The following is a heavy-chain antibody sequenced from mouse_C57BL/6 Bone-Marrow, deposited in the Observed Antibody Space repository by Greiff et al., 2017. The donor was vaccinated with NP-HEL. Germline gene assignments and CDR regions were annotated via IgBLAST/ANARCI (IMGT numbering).Heavy chain of an antibody. CDR1: GYTFTSYW. V-gene: IGHV1-50*01. CDR2: IDPSDSYT. J-gene: IGHJ4*01. D-gene: IGHD2-3*01. CDR3: ARDEGYDVYSLYAMDY. Sequence: QVQLQQPGAELVKPGASVKLSCKASGYTFTSYWMQWVNQRPGQGLEWIGEIDPSDSYTNYNQKFKGKATLTVDTSSSTAYMQLSSLTSEDSAVYYCARDEGYDVYSLYAMDYWGQGTSVTVSS.